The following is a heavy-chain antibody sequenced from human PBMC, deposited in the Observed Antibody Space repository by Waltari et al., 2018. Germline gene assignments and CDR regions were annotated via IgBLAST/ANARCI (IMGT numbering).Heavy chain of an antibody. V-gene: IGHV4-38-2*01. J-gene: IGHJ4*02. D-gene: IGHD3-10*01. CDR3: ARLNYYGSGSYYNVPDY. CDR2: IYHSGST. CDR1: GYSISSGYY. Sequence: QVQLQESGPGLVKPSETLSLTCAVSGYSISSGYYWGWIRQPPGKGLEWIGSIYHSGSTYYNPSLKSRVTISVDTSKNQFSLKLSSVTAADTAVYYCARLNYYGSGSYYNVPDYWGQGTLVTVSS.